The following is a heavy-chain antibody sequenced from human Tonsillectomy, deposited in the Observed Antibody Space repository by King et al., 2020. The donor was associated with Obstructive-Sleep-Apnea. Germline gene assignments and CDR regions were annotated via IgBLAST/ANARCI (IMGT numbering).Heavy chain of an antibody. CDR2: IYYSGST. D-gene: IGHD2-15*01. V-gene: IGHV4-39*07. CDR1: GGSISSSSYY. Sequence: QLQESGPGLVKPSETLYLTCTVSGGSISSSSYYWGWIRQPPGKGLAWIGRIYYSGSTYYHPSLKSRVTISVDTSTNQFSLKLSSVTAADTAVYYCAGDIVVVVAARNEMGFDYWGQGTLVTVSS. J-gene: IGHJ4*02. CDR3: AGDIVVVVAARNEMGFDY.